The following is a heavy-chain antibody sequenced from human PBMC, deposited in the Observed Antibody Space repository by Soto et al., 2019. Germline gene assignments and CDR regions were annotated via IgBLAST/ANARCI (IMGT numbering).Heavy chain of an antibody. D-gene: IGHD6-19*01. CDR2: IGGGGRLI. CDR3: ARDLGWAFDC. Sequence: EVQLVESGGGLVQRGGSLRLSCAASGFTFSSFSMNWVRQAPGRGLEWISYIGGGGRLISYAVSVKGRFAISRDNAQNSLYLQMDSLRDEDTAVYYCARDLGWAFDCWGQGTLVTVSS. V-gene: IGHV3-48*02. CDR1: GFTFSSFS. J-gene: IGHJ4*02.